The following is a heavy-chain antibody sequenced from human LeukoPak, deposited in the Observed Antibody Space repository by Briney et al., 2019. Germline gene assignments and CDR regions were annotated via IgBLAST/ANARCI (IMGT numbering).Heavy chain of an antibody. V-gene: IGHV3-30-3*01. Sequence: PGRSLRLSCAASGFTFSSYAMHWVRQAPGKGLEWVAVISYDGSNKYYADSVKGRFTISRDNSKNTLYLQMNSLRAEDTAVYYCACQTHSSGWRYYFDYWGQGTLVTVSS. CDR1: GFTFSSYA. CDR2: ISYDGSNK. CDR3: ACQTHSSGWRYYFDY. D-gene: IGHD6-19*01. J-gene: IGHJ4*02.